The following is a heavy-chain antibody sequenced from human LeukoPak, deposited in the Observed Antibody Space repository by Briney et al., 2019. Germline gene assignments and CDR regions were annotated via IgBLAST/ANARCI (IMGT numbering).Heavy chain of an antibody. Sequence: PGGSLRLSCAASGFTFSDYYMSWIRQAPGKGLEWVSYISSSGSTIYYADSVKGRFTISRDNAKNSLYLQMNSLRAEDTSVYYCARNPIAARWMDLADYWGQGTLVTVSS. D-gene: IGHD6-6*01. CDR2: ISSSGSTI. J-gene: IGHJ4*02. CDR1: GFTFSDYY. CDR3: ARNPIAARWMDLADY. V-gene: IGHV3-11*04.